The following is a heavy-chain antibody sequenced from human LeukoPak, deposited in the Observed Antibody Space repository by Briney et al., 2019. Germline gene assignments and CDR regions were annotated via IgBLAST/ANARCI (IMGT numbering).Heavy chain of an antibody. CDR2: INHSGST. CDR1: GGSFSGYY. V-gene: IGHV4-34*01. D-gene: IGHD2-15*01. CDR3: ARDWGLYCSGGSCYSGYFQH. Sequence: SETLSLTCAVYGGSFSGYYWSWIRQPPGKGLEWIGEINHSGSTNDNPSLKGRVTISVDTSKNQFSLKLSSVTAADTAVYYCARDWGLYCSGGSCYSGYFQHWGQGTLVTVSS. J-gene: IGHJ1*01.